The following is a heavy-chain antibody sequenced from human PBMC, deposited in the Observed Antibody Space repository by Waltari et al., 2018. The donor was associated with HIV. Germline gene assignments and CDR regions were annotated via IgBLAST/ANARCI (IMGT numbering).Heavy chain of an antibody. CDR3: ARDRIAVTGSYYYGMDV. V-gene: IGHV1-2*02. CDR2: INPKSDGT. J-gene: IGHJ6*02. Sequence: QVQLVQSGAEVKKPGASVKVSCKALGYTLPGHYMHWVRQAPGQGLEWMGWINPKSDGTNYAQKFQGRVTMTRDTSTSTAYMELSRLRSDDTALYYCARDRIAVTGSYYYGMDVWGQGTTVTVSS. D-gene: IGHD6-19*01. CDR1: GYTLPGHY.